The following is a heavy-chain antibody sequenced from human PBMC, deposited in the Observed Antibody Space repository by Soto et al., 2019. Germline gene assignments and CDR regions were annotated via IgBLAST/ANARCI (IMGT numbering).Heavy chain of an antibody. Sequence: SETLSLTCAVYGGSFSGYYWSWIRQPPGKGLEWIGEINHSGSTNYNPSLKSRVTISVDTSKNQFSLKLSSVTAADTAVYYCASASLGHCSGGSCFHWFDHWGQGTLVTVSS. CDR3: ASASLGHCSGGSCFHWFDH. D-gene: IGHD2-15*01. CDR2: INHSGST. CDR1: GGSFSGYY. V-gene: IGHV4-34*01. J-gene: IGHJ5*02.